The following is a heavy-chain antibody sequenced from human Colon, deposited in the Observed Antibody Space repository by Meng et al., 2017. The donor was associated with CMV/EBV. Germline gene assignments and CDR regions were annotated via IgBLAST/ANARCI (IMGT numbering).Heavy chain of an antibody. CDR1: GYSFTSYG. V-gene: IGHV1-18*04. CDR2: IRVYNGNT. CDR3: ARDSDETYYDFWSGFSGSGGMDV. D-gene: IGHD3-3*01. Sequence: ASVKVSCKASGYSFTSYGINWVRQAPGQGLEWMGWIRVYNGNTDYPQRLQGRISMTTARSTNTVYMELRSLRSDDTAVYYCARDSDETYYDFWSGFSGSGGMDVWGQGTTVTVSS. J-gene: IGHJ6*02.